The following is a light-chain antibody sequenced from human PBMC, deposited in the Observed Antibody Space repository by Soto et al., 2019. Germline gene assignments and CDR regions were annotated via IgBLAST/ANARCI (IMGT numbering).Light chain of an antibody. CDR1: SSNIGAGYD. J-gene: IGLJ3*02. Sequence: QSVLTQPPSVSGAPGQRVTISCTGSSSNIGAGYDVHWYQQLPGTAPKLLSYGNSNRPSGVPDRFSGSKSGTSASLAITWLQAEDDAAYDCQSYDSSLSGGVFGGGTKLTVL. V-gene: IGLV1-40*01. CDR3: QSYDSSLSGGV. CDR2: GNS.